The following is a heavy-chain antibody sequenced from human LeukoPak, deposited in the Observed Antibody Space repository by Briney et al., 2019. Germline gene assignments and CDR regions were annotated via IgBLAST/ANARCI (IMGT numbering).Heavy chain of an antibody. CDR2: ISCSSSYI. CDR3: AREGYYDSSGTDY. J-gene: IGHJ4*02. CDR1: GFTFSSYS. Sequence: PGGSLTLSCAASGFTFSSYSMNWVRQAPGKGLEWVSYISCSSSYIYYAYSEKGRFTISRNNANNSLYLQMNILRADDTVVYYSAREGYYDSSGTDYWGQGALLSVSS. D-gene: IGHD3-22*01. V-gene: IGHV3-21*01.